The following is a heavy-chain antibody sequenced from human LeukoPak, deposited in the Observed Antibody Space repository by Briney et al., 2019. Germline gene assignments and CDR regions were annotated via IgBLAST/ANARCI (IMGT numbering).Heavy chain of an antibody. CDR1: GFTFSSYA. J-gene: IGHJ6*02. CDR3: AKGARSGTNYGMDV. D-gene: IGHD3-10*01. V-gene: IGHV3-23*01. CDR2: ISGSGGST. Sequence: GGSLRLSRAASGFTFSSYAMSWVRQAPGKGLEWVSAISGSGGSTYYADSVKGRFTISRDNSKNTLYLQMNSLRAEDTAVYYCAKGARSGTNYGMDVWGQGTTVTVSS.